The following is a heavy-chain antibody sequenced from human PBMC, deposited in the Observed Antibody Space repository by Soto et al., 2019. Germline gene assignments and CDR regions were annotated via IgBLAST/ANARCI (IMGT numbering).Heavy chain of an antibody. Sequence: GGSLRLSCAASGFTFSSYAMSWVRQAPGKGLEWVSAISGSGGNTYYADSVKGRFTISRDNSKNTLDLQMNSLRAEDTAVYYCAKEGLYSGCFDYWGQGTLVTVSS. J-gene: IGHJ4*02. V-gene: IGHV3-23*01. CDR3: AKEGLYSGCFDY. CDR2: ISGSGGNT. CDR1: GFTFSSYA. D-gene: IGHD5-12*01.